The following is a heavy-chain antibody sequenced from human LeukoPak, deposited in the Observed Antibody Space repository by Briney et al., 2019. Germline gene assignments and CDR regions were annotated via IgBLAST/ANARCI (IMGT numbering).Heavy chain of an antibody. CDR2: VYTSGST. D-gene: IGHD2-2*01. CDR3: ARHGVVPVANSYYYNMDV. CDR1: GGSISTYY. Sequence: SETLSLTCTVSGGSISTYYWSWVRQPAGEGLEWIGHVYTSGSTYNPSLKSRITMSVDTSKNQFSLKLNSVTAADTAVYYCARHGVVPVANSYYYNMDVWGKGTTVTVSS. V-gene: IGHV4-4*07. J-gene: IGHJ6*03.